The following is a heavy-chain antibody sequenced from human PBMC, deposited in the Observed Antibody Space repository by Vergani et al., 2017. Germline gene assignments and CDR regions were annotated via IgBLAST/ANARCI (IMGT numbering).Heavy chain of an antibody. V-gene: IGHV3-53*02. CDR1: GFTVSSNY. Sequence: EVQLVETGGGLIQPGGSLRLSCAASGFTVSSNYMSWVRQAPGKGLEWVSVIYSGGSTYYADSVKGRFTISRDNSKNTLYLQMNSLRAEDTAVYYCARDSGSGWFMAGGNLGYWGQGTLVTVSS. J-gene: IGHJ4*02. CDR2: IYSGGST. D-gene: IGHD6-19*01. CDR3: ARDSGSGWFMAGGNLGY.